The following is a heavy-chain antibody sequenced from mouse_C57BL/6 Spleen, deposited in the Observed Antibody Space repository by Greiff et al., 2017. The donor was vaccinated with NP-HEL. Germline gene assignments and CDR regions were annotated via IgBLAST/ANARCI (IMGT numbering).Heavy chain of an antibody. J-gene: IGHJ2*01. CDR2: INPGSGGT. CDR1: GYAFTNYL. CDR3: AREEAGTYFDY. V-gene: IGHV1-54*01. Sequence: QVQLQQSGAELVRPGTSVKVSCKASGYAFTNYLIEWVKQRPGQGLEWIGVINPGSGGTNYNEKFKGKATLTADKSSSTAYMQLSSLTSEDSAVYFCAREEAGTYFDYWGQGTTLTVSS. D-gene: IGHD4-1*01.